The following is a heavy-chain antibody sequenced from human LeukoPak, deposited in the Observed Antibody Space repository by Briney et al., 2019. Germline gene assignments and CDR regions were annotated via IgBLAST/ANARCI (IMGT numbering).Heavy chain of an antibody. CDR1: GFTFSSYG. CDR3: ARSVATDNAFDI. V-gene: IGHV3-48*04. Sequence: GGSLRLSCAASGFTFSSYGMSWVRQAPGKGLEWVSYISSSGSTIYYADSVKGRFTISRDNAKNSLYLQMNSLRAEDTAVYYCARSVATDNAFDIWGQGTMVTVSS. J-gene: IGHJ3*02. D-gene: IGHD5-12*01. CDR2: ISSSGSTI.